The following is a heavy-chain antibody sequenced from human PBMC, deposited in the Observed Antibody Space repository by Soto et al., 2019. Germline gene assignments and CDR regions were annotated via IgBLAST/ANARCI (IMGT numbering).Heavy chain of an antibody. D-gene: IGHD6-13*01. Sequence: PGESLKISCKASGFTFSSYSLSWVRQMPGKGLEWMGRIDPSDSYTNYSPSFQGHVTISADKSISTAYLQWSSLKASDTAMYYCATSFQAIAAAGTGFDWFDPWGQGTLVTVSS. V-gene: IGHV5-10-1*01. J-gene: IGHJ5*02. CDR1: GFTFSSYS. CDR2: IDPSDSYT. CDR3: ATSFQAIAAAGTGFDWFDP.